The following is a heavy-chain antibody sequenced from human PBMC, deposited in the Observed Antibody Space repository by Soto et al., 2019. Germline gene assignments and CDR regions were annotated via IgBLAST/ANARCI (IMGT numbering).Heavy chain of an antibody. CDR3: ARQDCSGGSCYIWFDP. CDR2: IYPGDSDT. Sequence: PGESLKISCKGSGYSFTSYWIGWVRQMPGKGLEWMGIIYPGDSDTRYSPSFQGQVTISADKSISTAYLQWSSLKASDTAMYYCARQDCSGGSCYIWFDPWGQGTLVTVSS. V-gene: IGHV5-51*01. D-gene: IGHD2-15*01. J-gene: IGHJ5*02. CDR1: GYSFTSYW.